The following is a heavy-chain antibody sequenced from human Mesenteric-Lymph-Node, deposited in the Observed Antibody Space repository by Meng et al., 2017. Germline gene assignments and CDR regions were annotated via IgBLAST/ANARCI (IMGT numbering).Heavy chain of an antibody. CDR2: MYSSGST. CDR3: AGDSTGHLIHY. V-gene: IGHV4-4*07. J-gene: IGHJ4*01. CDR1: GGSNSTYY. D-gene: IGHD2-8*02. Sequence: SETLSLTCTVSGGSNSTYYWSWIRQPAGKGLEWIGRMYSSGSTNYNPSLKSRVTMSVDTTKNQFSLQLSSVTAADTAVYYCAGDSTGHLIHYWGQGTLVTVSS.